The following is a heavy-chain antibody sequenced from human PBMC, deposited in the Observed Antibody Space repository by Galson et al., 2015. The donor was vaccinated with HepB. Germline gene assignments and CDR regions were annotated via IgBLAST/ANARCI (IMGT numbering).Heavy chain of an antibody. CDR1: GFTFSSYG. CDR2: IWYDGSNK. V-gene: IGHV3-33*01. D-gene: IGHD2-2*01. J-gene: IGHJ6*02. Sequence: SLRLSCAASGFTFSSYGMHWVRQAPGKGLEWVAVIWYDGSNKYYADSVKGRFTISRDNSKNTLYLQMNSLRAEDTGVFYCARAYQWPSRLMHGMDVWGQGTTVTVS. CDR3: ARAYQWPSRLMHGMDV.